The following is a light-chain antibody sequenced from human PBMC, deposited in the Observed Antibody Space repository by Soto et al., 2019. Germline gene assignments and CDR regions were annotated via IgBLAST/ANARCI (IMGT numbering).Light chain of an antibody. CDR3: QQTYTTPRT. Sequence: DIQMTQSPSSLSASVGDRVTITCRASQSISSFLNWYQQKPGEAPKLLIYAATSLHSGGPSRFSGSGSATDFTLTISSLQPEDFATYYCQQTYTTPRTFGQGTTVEI. J-gene: IGKJ1*01. CDR1: QSISSF. V-gene: IGKV1-39*01. CDR2: AAT.